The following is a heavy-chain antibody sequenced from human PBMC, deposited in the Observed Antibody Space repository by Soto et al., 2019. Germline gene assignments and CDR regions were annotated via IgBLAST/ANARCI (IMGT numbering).Heavy chain of an antibody. Sequence: QVQLVESGGGVVQPGRSLKVSCAASGFTGSFYASYWARQARGRGLAWVALEPYDGSKKYYADSVKGRFTISRDNARSTVYLQMNSLRAEDTAVYFWARHMSTVTNYFYGMDVWGQGTTVTVSS. J-gene: IGHJ6*02. D-gene: IGHD4-17*01. CDR1: GFTGSFYA. V-gene: IGHV3-30-3*01. CDR3: ARHMSTVTNYFYGMDV. CDR2: EPYDGSKK.